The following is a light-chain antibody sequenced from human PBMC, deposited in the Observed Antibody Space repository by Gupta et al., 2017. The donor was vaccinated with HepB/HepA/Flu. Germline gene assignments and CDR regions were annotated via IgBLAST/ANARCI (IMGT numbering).Light chain of an antibody. V-gene: IGKV3-20*01. CDR2: GGF. Sequence: EVVLTQSPGTLSLSPGERATLSCTASQNIDSRFFLWYQQKPGQAPRLLIYGGFTRATDIPDRFSGSGSGPDFTLTISRVEPEDFAVYYCQQYARAPWTFGQGTKVDIK. J-gene: IGKJ1*01. CDR1: QNIDSRF. CDR3: QQYARAPWT.